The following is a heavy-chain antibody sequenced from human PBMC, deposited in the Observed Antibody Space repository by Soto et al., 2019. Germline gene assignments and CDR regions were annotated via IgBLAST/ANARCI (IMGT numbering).Heavy chain of an antibody. J-gene: IGHJ4*02. CDR1: GGSISSYY. Sequence: PSETLSLTCTVSGGSISSYYWSWIRQPPGKGLEWIGYIYYSGSTNHNPSLKSRVTISVDTSKNQFSLKLSSVTAADTAVYYCARGKMDWAVAGSYYFDYWGQGTLVTVSS. V-gene: IGHV4-59*01. D-gene: IGHD6-19*01. CDR2: IYYSGST. CDR3: ARGKMDWAVAGSYYFDY.